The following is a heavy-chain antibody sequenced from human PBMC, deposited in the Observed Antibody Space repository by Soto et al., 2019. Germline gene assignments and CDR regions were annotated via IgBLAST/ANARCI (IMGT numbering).Heavy chain of an antibody. CDR3: ARESEDLTSNFDY. Sequence: KTGGSLRLSCAASGFTFTRYSMNWVRQAPGKGLEWVSSISSTTNYMYYGDSMKGRFTISRDNAKNSLYLEMNSLRAEDTAVYYCARESEDLTSNFDYWGQGTLVTVSS. J-gene: IGHJ4*02. V-gene: IGHV3-21*06. CDR1: GFTFTRYS. CDR2: ISSTTNYM.